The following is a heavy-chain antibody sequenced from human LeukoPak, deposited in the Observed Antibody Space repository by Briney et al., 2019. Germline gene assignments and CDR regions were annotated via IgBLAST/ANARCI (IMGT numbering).Heavy chain of an antibody. CDR1: GGSISSYY. CDR2: IYYSGST. Sequence: SETLSLTCTVSGGSISSYYWSWIRQPPGKGLEWIGYIYYSGSTNYNPSLKSRVTISVDTSKNQFSLRLSSVTAADTAIYYCARDGHRPVAGYFDYWGQGTLVTVSS. CDR3: ARDGHRPVAGYFDY. J-gene: IGHJ4*02. D-gene: IGHD6-13*01. V-gene: IGHV4-59*01.